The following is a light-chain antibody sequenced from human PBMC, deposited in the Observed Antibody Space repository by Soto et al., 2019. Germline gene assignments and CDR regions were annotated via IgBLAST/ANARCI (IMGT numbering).Light chain of an antibody. Sequence: EIKIPEAPATPDGYPGQRATLPCRAIQNIYSNVAWYQRRAGQAPRLLIYRAATRATGRPARFSGSGSWTEFTLTISTLQTAKFTFHYCHHYPPGWAFGQGTKLEIK. CDR2: RAA. J-gene: IGKJ1*01. CDR3: HHYPPGWA. V-gene: IGKV3-15*01. CDR1: QNIYSN.